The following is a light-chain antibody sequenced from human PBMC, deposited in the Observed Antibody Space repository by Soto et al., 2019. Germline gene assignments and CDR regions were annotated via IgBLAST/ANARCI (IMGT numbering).Light chain of an antibody. V-gene: IGKV3-11*01. Sequence: EIVLTQSPATLSLSPGERATVSCRASQSVSNYLVWYQQKPGQAPRLLIYDASNRATGIPARFSGSGSGTDFTLTISSLEPEDSAVYYCQQRSNWLTFGGGTKVEIK. CDR2: DAS. CDR1: QSVSNY. CDR3: QQRSNWLT. J-gene: IGKJ4*01.